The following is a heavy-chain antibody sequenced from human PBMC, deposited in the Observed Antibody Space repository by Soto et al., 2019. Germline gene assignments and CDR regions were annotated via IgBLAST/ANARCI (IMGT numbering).Heavy chain of an antibody. CDR2: ISYDGSNK. J-gene: IGHJ5*02. CDR1: GFTFSSYG. CDR3: AIWVTMVRGINWFDP. V-gene: IGHV3-30*03. D-gene: IGHD3-10*01. Sequence: QVQLVESGGGVVQPGRSLRLSCAASGFTFSSYGMHWVRQAPGKGLEWVAAISYDGSNKYYADSVKGRFTISRDNSKNTLYLQVNSLSAEVMALYYCAIWVTMVRGINWFDPWGQGTTGTVSS.